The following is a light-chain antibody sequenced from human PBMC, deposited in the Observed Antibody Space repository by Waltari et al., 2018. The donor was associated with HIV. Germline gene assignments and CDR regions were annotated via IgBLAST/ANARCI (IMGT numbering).Light chain of an antibody. J-gene: IGKJ5*01. CDR3: QQYHNTPFT. V-gene: IGKV3-20*01. CDR1: QTISNNY. CDR2: GAS. Sequence: EIVLTQSPGTLSLSPGERATLSCRASQTISNNYLVWYQQKPGRAPRLLISGASNRATDIPDRFSGSGSGTDFTLTITRLEPEDSAVYYCQQYHNTPFTFGQGTRLEIK.